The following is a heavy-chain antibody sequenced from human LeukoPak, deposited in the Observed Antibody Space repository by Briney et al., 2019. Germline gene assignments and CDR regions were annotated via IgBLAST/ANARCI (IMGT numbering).Heavy chain of an antibody. V-gene: IGHV1-69*04. CDR1: GGTFSSYA. Sequence: GASVKVSCEASGGTFSSYAISWVRQAPGQGLEWMGRIIPILGIANYAQKFQGRVTITADKSTSTAYMELSSLRSEDTAVYYCARGQVGGGYYFDYWGQGTLVTVSS. CDR2: IIPILGIA. CDR3: ARGQVGGGYYFDY. D-gene: IGHD1-26*01. J-gene: IGHJ4*02.